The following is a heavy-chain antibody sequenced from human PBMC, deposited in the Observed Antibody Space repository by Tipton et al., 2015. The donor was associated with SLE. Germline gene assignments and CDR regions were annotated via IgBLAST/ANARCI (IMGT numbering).Heavy chain of an antibody. V-gene: IGHV4-39*01. J-gene: IGHJ4*02. D-gene: IGHD6-13*01. CDR3: ARRARTIAGIAAGGTGFDY. CDR1: GGSISSSSYY. Sequence: GLVKPSETLSLTCSVSGGSISSSSYYCGWIRQPPGKGLEWIGSIYYSGSTYYNPSLKSRVTISVDTSKNQFSLKLSSVTAADTAVYYCARRARTIAGIAAGGTGFDYWGQGTLVTVSS. CDR2: IYYSGST.